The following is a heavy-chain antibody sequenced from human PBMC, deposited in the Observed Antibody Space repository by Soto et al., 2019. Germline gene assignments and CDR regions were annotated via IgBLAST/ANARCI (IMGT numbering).Heavy chain of an antibody. D-gene: IGHD5-12*01. V-gene: IGHV4-59*04. CDR2: IYHSGST. Sequence: PPKTLSLTCPLPGDFLPRYYSFWIRQPPGKGLEWIGYIYHSGSTYYNPSLKSRVTISVDRSKNQFSLKLSSVTAADTAVYYCAAGGGLPRYYWGLGTLVTVSA. J-gene: IGHJ4*02. CDR1: GDFLPRYY. CDR3: AAGGGLPRYY.